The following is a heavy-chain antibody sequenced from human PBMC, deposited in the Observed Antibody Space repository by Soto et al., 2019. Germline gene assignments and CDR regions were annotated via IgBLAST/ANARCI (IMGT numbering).Heavy chain of an antibody. V-gene: IGHV3-23*01. CDR3: AEGVTGIDSALDY. D-gene: IGHD1-20*01. Sequence: PGGSLRLSCAASGFTFGSYAMSWVRQALGKGLEWVSGISDSGGSSDYADSVKGRFTISRDNSKHTLYLQMSSLRVEDTALYYCAEGVTGIDSALDYWGQGTQVTVSS. J-gene: IGHJ4*02. CDR2: ISDSGGSS. CDR1: GFTFGSYA.